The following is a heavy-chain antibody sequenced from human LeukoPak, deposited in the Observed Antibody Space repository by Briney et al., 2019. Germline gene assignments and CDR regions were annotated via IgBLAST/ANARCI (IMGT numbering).Heavy chain of an antibody. CDR1: GGSITNNNYY. V-gene: IGHV4-39*01. D-gene: IGHD5-12*01. J-gene: IGHJ3*02. Sequence: SETLSLTCTVSGGSITNNNYYWDWIRQPPGKGLEWIGVLYYSESTHYNPSLKSRLTISVDTSKNQFSLKLNSVTAADTAVYYCARQTRRGYSGYENSFDIWGQGTMVTVSS. CDR3: ARQTRRGYSGYENSFDI. CDR2: LYYSEST.